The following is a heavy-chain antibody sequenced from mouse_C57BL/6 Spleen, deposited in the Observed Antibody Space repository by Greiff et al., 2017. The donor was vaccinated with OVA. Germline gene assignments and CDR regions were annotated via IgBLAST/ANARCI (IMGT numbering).Heavy chain of an antibody. D-gene: IGHD4-1*01. CDR2: IDPSDSYT. CDR1: GYTFTSYW. V-gene: IGHV1-69*01. Sequence: QVQLQQPGAELVMPGASVKLSCKASGYTFTSYWMHWVKQRPGQGLEWIGEIDPSDSYTNYNQKFKGKSTLTVYKSSSTAYMQLSSLTSEDSAVYYCARRGNWAMDYWGQGTSVTVSS. CDR3: ARRGNWAMDY. J-gene: IGHJ4*01.